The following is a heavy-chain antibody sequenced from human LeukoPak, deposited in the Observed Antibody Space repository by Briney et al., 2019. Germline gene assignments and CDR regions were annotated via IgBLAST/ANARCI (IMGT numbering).Heavy chain of an antibody. CDR2: ISGYNGNT. V-gene: IGHV1-18*01. D-gene: IGHD3-16*01. Sequence: GASVKVSCKAAGYTLTSYGISWVRQAPGQGPEWMGWISGYNGNTRYTQKFQGRVTMTTDTSTSTAYMELRSLRSDDTAVYYCARDWGKGEYYFDYWGQGTLVTVSS. CDR3: ARDWGKGEYYFDY. CDR1: GYTLTSYG. J-gene: IGHJ4*02.